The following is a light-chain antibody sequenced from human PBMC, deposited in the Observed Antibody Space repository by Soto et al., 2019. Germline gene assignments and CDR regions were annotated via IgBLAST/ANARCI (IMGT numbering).Light chain of an antibody. CDR2: EVT. CDR1: HSDVGSYNL. J-gene: IGLJ1*01. V-gene: IGLV2-14*02. CDR3: QVWDSSNDHRYV. Sequence: QSVLTQPASVSGSPRQSITISCTGTHSDVGSYNLVSWFQQHPGKAPKLVISEVTKRPSGVSDRFSGSNSGNTATLTISRVEAGDEADYYCQVWDSSNDHRYVFGTGTKVTVL.